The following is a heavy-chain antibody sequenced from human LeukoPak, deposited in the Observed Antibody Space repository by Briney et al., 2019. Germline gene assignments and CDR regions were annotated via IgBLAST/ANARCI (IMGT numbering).Heavy chain of an antibody. D-gene: IGHD6-6*01. CDR1: GYSFTSYW. Sequence: GESLKISCKGSGYSFTSYWIGWVRQMPGKGLEWMGITYPGDSDTRYSPSFQGQVTISADKSISTAYLQWSSLKASDTAMYYCARQGIAARVWERAQYYYYYMDVWGKGTTVTVSS. CDR3: ARQGIAARVWERAQYYYYYMDV. J-gene: IGHJ6*03. V-gene: IGHV5-51*01. CDR2: TYPGDSDT.